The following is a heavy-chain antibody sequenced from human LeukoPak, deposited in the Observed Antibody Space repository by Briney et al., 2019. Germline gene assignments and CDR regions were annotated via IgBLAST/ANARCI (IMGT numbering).Heavy chain of an antibody. CDR1: GFTFSDYY. CDR2: ISSSGSTI. D-gene: IGHD4-17*01. V-gene: IGHV3-11*04. J-gene: IGHJ4*02. Sequence: GGSLRLSCAASGFTFSDYYMSWIRQAPGKGLEWVSYISSSGSTIYYADSVKGRFTISRDNAKNSLYLRMNSLRAEDTAVYYCARDLAVTTDLDYWGQGTLVTVSS. CDR3: ARDLAVTTDLDY.